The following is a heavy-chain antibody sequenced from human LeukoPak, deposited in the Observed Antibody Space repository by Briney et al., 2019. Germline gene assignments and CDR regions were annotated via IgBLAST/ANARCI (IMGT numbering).Heavy chain of an antibody. Sequence: GGSLRLSCAASGFTFSSYSMIWVRQAPGKGLEWVSSISSSSSYIYYADSVKGRFTISRDNAKNSLYLQMNSLRAEDTAVYYCARDFVGSSSAPGYYYYYGMDVWGQGTTVTVSS. CDR3: ARDFVGSSSAPGYYYYYGMDV. CDR1: GFTFSSYS. CDR2: ISSSSSYI. D-gene: IGHD6-6*01. V-gene: IGHV3-21*01. J-gene: IGHJ6*02.